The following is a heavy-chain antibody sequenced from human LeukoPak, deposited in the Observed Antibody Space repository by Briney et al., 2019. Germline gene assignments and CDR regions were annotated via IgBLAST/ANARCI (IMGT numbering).Heavy chain of an antibody. Sequence: GGSLRLSCAASGFTFSSYGMHWVRQAPGKGLEWVAVIWYDGSNKYYADSVKGRFTISRDNSKNTLYLQMNSLRAEDTAVYYCAKAGAYDSSAIDYWGQGTLVTVSS. CDR3: AKAGAYDSSAIDY. V-gene: IGHV3-33*06. CDR1: GFTFSSYG. J-gene: IGHJ4*02. D-gene: IGHD3-22*01. CDR2: IWYDGSNK.